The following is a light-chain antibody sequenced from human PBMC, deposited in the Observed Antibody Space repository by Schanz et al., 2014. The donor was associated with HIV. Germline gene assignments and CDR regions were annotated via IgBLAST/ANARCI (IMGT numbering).Light chain of an antibody. J-gene: IGLJ1*01. CDR3: SSYADGGTYV. CDR2: DVS. V-gene: IGLV2-11*01. CDR1: SSDVGGYNY. Sequence: QSALTQPRSVSGSPGQSVTISCTGTSSDVGGYNYVSWYQQHPGKAPKLMIYDVSKRPSGVPDRFSGSKSGNTASLTISGLQGEGEADYYCSSYADGGTYVFGTGTKLTVL.